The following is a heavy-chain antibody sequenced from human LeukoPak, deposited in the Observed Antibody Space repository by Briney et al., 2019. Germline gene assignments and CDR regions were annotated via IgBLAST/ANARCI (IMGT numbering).Heavy chain of an antibody. CDR2: INPSGGST. J-gene: IGHJ4*02. CDR3: ARDLFIATSGEGPGY. V-gene: IGHV1-46*01. CDR1: GYTFTSYY. D-gene: IGHD6-13*01. Sequence: ASVKVSCKASGYTFTSYYIHWVRQAPGQGLEWMGIINPSGGSTTYAQKFQDRVTMTGDTSTSTVYTELSSLRSEDTAVYYCARDLFIATSGEGPGYWGQGTLVTVSS.